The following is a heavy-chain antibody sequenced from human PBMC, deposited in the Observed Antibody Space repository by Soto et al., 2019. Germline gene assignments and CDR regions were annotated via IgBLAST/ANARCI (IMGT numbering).Heavy chain of an antibody. CDR3: ARADTAMVGFDY. J-gene: IGHJ4*02. Sequence: SVKVSCKAPGGTFSSYAISWVRQAPGQGLEWMGGIIPIFGTANYAQKFQGRVTITADESTSTAYMELSSLRSEDTAVYYCARADTAMVGFDYWGQGTLVTVSS. D-gene: IGHD5-18*01. CDR1: GGTFSSYA. V-gene: IGHV1-69*13. CDR2: IIPIFGTA.